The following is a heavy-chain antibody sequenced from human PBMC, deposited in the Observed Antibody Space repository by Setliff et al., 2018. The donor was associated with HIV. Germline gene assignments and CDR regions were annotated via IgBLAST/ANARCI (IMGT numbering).Heavy chain of an antibody. J-gene: IGHJ6*03. CDR3: AKSCDVPSKPGPYYYSMDV. V-gene: IGHV3-49*04. CDR1: GFSFGDFA. CDR2: IRTKAHGGTT. D-gene: IGHD2-2*01. Sequence: PGGSLRLSCTASGFSFGDFALNWVRQAPGKGLEWIGFIRTKAHGGTTEYAASVRGRFTISRDDSESIAYLQMNSLNTEDTAMYYCAKSCDVPSKPGPYYYSMDVWGKGTTVTVSS.